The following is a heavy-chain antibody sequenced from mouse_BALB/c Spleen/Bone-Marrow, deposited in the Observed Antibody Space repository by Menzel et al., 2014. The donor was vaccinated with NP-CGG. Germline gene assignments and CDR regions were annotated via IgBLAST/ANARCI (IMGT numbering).Heavy chain of an antibody. CDR1: GYSITSDYA. Sequence: EVQLQQSGPGLVKPSQSLSLTCTVTGYSITSDYAWNWIRQFPGNKLEWKGYISYSGSTSYNPSLKSRISITRDTSKNQFFLQLNSVTTEDTATYYCARQAVRRRPSYAMDYWGQGTSVTVSS. CDR3: ARQAVRRRPSYAMDY. J-gene: IGHJ4*01. CDR2: ISYSGST. V-gene: IGHV3-2*02. D-gene: IGHD2-14*01.